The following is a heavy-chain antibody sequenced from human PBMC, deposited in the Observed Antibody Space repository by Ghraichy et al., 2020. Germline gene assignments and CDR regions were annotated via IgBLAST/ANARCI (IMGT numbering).Heavy chain of an antibody. CDR1: GLMFSPNT. CDR2: ISSSTRYI. D-gene: IGHD6-19*01. V-gene: IGHV3-21*01. Sequence: GGSLRLSCVASGLMFSPNTMNWVRQAPGKGLEWVSSISSSTRYIYYADSVKGRFTISRDNAQNSLYLQMNSLRAEDTAVYYCSRGGGAGTPVLYHMDVWGQGTTVTVSS. J-gene: IGHJ6*02. CDR3: SRGGGAGTPVLYHMDV.